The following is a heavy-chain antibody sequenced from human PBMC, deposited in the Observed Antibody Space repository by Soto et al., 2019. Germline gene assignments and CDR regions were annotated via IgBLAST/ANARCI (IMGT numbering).Heavy chain of an antibody. D-gene: IGHD7-27*01. Sequence: GGSLRLSCAASGFTFSGSAMHWVRQASGKGLEWVGRIRSKANSYATAYAASVKGRFTISRDDSKNTAYLQMNSLKTEDTAVYYCTRHHPGDWGYYWGQGTLVTVSS. CDR2: IRSKANSYAT. V-gene: IGHV3-73*01. J-gene: IGHJ4*02. CDR1: GFTFSGSA. CDR3: TRHHPGDWGYY.